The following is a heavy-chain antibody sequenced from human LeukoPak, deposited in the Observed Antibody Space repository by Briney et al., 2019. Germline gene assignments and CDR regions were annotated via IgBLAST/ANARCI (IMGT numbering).Heavy chain of an antibody. CDR3: VVPAATPSGYYYGMDV. V-gene: IGHV3-53*01. CDR1: GFTVSSNY. D-gene: IGHD2-2*01. J-gene: IGHJ6*04. Sequence: PGRSLRLSCAASGFTVSSNYMSWVRQAPGKGLEWVSVIYSGGSTYYADSVKGRFTISRDNSKNTLYLQMNSLRAEDTAVYYCVVPAATPSGYYYGMDVWGKGTTVTVSS. CDR2: IYSGGST.